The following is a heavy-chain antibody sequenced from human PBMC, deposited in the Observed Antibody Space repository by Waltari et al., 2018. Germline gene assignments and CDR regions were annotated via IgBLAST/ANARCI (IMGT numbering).Heavy chain of an antibody. CDR1: GFTFSSYA. J-gene: IGHJ6*03. V-gene: IGHV3-23*04. CDR2: ISGSGGST. Sequence: EVQLVESGGGLVQPGGSLRLSCAASGFTFSSYAMSWVRQAPGKGLEWVSAISGSGGSTYYADSVKGRFTISRDNSKNTLYLQMNSLRAEDTAVYYCVKDKRSSWYYYYYMDVWGKGTTVTVSS. CDR3: VKDKRSSWYYYYYMDV. D-gene: IGHD6-13*01.